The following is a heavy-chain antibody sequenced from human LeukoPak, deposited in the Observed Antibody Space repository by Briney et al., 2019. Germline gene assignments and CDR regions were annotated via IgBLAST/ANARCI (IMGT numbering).Heavy chain of an antibody. CDR1: GYTFTAYW. Sequence: GESLQISCKGSGYTFTAYWIGWVRQLPGKGLEWMGIIYPGDSDIRYSPSFQGQVTISADKSISTAYLQWSSLKASDTAMYYCARSSAVAGPDYWGQGTLVTVSS. D-gene: IGHD6-19*01. CDR2: IYPGDSDI. V-gene: IGHV5-51*01. J-gene: IGHJ4*02. CDR3: ARSSAVAGPDY.